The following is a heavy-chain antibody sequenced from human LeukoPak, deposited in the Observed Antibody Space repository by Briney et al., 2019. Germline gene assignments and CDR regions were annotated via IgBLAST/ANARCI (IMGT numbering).Heavy chain of an antibody. CDR3: ARSLRGFSYEAY. CDR1: GFPVSANY. D-gene: IGHD5-18*01. CDR2: IYSGGET. Sequence: PGGSLRLSCAASGFPVSANYMTWVRQAPGKGLEWLAVIYSGGETYYADAVKDRVTISRDNAKDSLYLQINSLRAEDTAVYYCARSLRGFSYEAYWGQGTLVAVSS. J-gene: IGHJ4*02. V-gene: IGHV3-53*01.